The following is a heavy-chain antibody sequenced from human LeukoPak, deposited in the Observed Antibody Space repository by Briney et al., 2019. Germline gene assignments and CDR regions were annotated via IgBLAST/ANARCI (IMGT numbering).Heavy chain of an antibody. CDR1: GFTFSNAW. Sequence: PGGSLRLSCAASGFTFSNAWMSWVRQAPGKGLEWVSSISSSSSYIYYADSVKGRFTISRDNAKNSLYLQMNSLRAEDTAVYYCARPNVDTDPGQPIDYWGQGTLVTVSS. V-gene: IGHV3-21*01. CDR2: ISSSSSYI. D-gene: IGHD5-18*01. CDR3: ARPNVDTDPGQPIDY. J-gene: IGHJ4*02.